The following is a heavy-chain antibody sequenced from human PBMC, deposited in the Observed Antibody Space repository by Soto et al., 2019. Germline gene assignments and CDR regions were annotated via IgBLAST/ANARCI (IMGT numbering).Heavy chain of an antibody. CDR2: ISGYNGDT. Sequence: ASVKVSCKASGYTFTTYGISWVRQAPGQGLEWMGWISGYNGDTKYAQELQDRVTMTTDTSTSTAYMELRSLRPDDTAVYYCAREYCRGGSCYDPDFWGQGTVVTVSS. D-gene: IGHD2-15*01. J-gene: IGHJ4*02. V-gene: IGHV1-18*01. CDR1: GYTFTTYG. CDR3: AREYCRGGSCYDPDF.